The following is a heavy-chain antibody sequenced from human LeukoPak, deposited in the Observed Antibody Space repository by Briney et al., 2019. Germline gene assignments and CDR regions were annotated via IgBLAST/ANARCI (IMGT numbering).Heavy chain of an antibody. J-gene: IGHJ4*02. Sequence: GGSLRLSCAASGFTFSGYAMHWVRQAPGKGLEWLAVISSDGSLEYYADSVKGRFAISRDNSKNTLYLQMNSLRPEDTAVYYCARDPVPAAARHFDYWGQGTLVTVSS. D-gene: IGHD2-2*01. V-gene: IGHV3-30*09. CDR2: ISSDGSLE. CDR1: GFTFSGYA. CDR3: ARDPVPAAARHFDY.